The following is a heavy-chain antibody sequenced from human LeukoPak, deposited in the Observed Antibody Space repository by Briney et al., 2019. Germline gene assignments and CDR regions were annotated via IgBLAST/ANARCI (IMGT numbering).Heavy chain of an antibody. Sequence: SETLSLTCTASGGSISSSNYYWGWIRQPPGKGLGCIGSIYYSGNTYYNPSLKSRVTVSVDTSKNQFSLKLSSVTAADTAVYYCAKLKAATRWFDPWGQGTLVTVSS. CDR3: AKLKAATRWFDP. J-gene: IGHJ5*02. CDR2: IYYSGNT. D-gene: IGHD2-15*01. CDR1: GGSISSSNYY. V-gene: IGHV4-39*01.